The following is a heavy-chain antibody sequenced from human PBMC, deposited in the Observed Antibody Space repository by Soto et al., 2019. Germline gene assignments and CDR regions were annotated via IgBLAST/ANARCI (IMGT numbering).Heavy chain of an antibody. Sequence: EVQLLESGGGLVQPGGSLRLSCAASGLTFSSYAMSWVRQAPGKWLEWVSAISAGGGNTYYRDSVKGRFTISRDNSKNTLYLQMNSLRAEDTAVYFCAQTTPSIHWFDPWGQGTLVTVSS. J-gene: IGHJ5*02. CDR1: GLTFSSYA. D-gene: IGHD1-1*01. CDR3: AQTTPSIHWFDP. V-gene: IGHV3-23*01. CDR2: ISAGGGNT.